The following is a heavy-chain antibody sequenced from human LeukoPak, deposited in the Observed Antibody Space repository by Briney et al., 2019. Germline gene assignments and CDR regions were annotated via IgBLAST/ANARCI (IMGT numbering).Heavy chain of an antibody. V-gene: IGHV4-39*07. D-gene: IGHD3-16*01. CDR3: ARDTAGGGFDY. CDR1: VGSISSSSYY. Sequence: SETLSLTCTVSVGSISSSSYYWGWIRQPPGKGLEWIGSIYYSGSTYYNPSLKSRVTISVDTSKNQFSLKLSSVTAADTAVYYCARDTAGGGFDYWGQGTLVTVSS. CDR2: IYYSGST. J-gene: IGHJ4*02.